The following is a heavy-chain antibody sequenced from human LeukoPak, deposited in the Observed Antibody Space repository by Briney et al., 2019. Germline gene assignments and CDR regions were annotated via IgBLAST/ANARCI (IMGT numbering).Heavy chain of an antibody. CDR2: IYTSGST. CDR3: ARDSGDYYDSSGAIDY. D-gene: IGHD3-22*01. J-gene: IGHJ4*02. Sequence: SETLSLTCTVSGGSISSYYWSWIRQPAGKGLEWIGRIYTSGSTNYNPSLKSRVTMSVDTSKNQFSLKLSSVTAADAAVYYCARDSGDYYDSSGAIDYWGQGTLVTVSS. V-gene: IGHV4-4*07. CDR1: GGSISSYY.